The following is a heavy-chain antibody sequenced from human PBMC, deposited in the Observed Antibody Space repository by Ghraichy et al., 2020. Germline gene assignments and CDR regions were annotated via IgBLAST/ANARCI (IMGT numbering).Heavy chain of an antibody. Sequence: GGSLRLSCAASGFTFSSYDMHWVRQATGKGLEWVSAIGTAGDPYYPGSVKGRFTISRENAKNSLYLQMNSLRAGDTAVYYCARGSSSDGMWQPWYFDLWGRGTLVTVSS. CDR3: ARGSSSDGMWQPWYFDL. CDR1: GFTFSSYD. V-gene: IGHV3-13*05. J-gene: IGHJ2*01. CDR2: IGTAGDP. D-gene: IGHD6-6*01.